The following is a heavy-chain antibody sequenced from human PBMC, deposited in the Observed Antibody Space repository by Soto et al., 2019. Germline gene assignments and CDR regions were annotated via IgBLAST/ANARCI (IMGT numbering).Heavy chain of an antibody. CDR1: GDSVTSNY. CDR3: ARQIYDSSGYYYDY. J-gene: IGHJ4*02. CDR2: MHYPGFS. D-gene: IGHD3-22*01. V-gene: IGHV4-59*08. Sequence: SETLSLTCSFSGDSVTSNYLTWIRQSPEKGLEWIGSMHYPGFSHYNPSLKSRLTISVDKSKSQLSLKLSSVTAADTAVYYCARQIYDSSGYYYDYWGQGTLVTVSS.